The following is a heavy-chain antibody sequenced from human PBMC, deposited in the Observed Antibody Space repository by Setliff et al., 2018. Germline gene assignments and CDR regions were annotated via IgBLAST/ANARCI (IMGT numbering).Heavy chain of an antibody. Sequence: GGSLRLSCAASGFTFANAAMNWVRQAPGRGLEWVSYISSTSSSIYYADSVKGRFTISRDNAKNSLYLQMDSLRAEDTAVYYCARVGVFGGGYFDFWGQGAPVTVSS. J-gene: IGHJ4*02. V-gene: IGHV3-48*01. CDR1: GFTFANAA. CDR2: ISSTSSSI. CDR3: ARVGVFGGGYFDF. D-gene: IGHD3-16*01.